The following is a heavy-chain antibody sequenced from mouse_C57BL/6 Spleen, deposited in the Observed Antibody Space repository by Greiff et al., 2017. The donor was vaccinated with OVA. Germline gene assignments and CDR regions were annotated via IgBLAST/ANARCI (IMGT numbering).Heavy chain of an antibody. V-gene: IGHV1-80*01. Sequence: VQLQESGAELVKPGASVKISCKASGYAFSSYWMNWVKQRPGKGLEWIGQIYPGDGDPNYNGKFKGKATQTADKSSSTAYMQLSSLTSEDSAVYFCARRGSSNEFAYWGKGTLVTVSA. CDR2: IYPGDGDP. CDR3: ARRGSSNEFAY. D-gene: IGHD1-1*01. J-gene: IGHJ3*01. CDR1: GYAFSSYW.